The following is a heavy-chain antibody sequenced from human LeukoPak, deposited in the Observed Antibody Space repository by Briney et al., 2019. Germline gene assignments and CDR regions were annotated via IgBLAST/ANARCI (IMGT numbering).Heavy chain of an antibody. Sequence: GRSLRLSCAASGFTFSSYAMHWVRQAPGKGLEWVAVISYDGSNKYYADSVKGRFTISRDNSKNTLYLQMNSLRAEDTAVYYCARDWPTGDPDYWGQGTLVTVSS. CDR2: ISYDGSNK. D-gene: IGHD7-27*01. CDR1: GFTFSSYA. CDR3: ARDWPTGDPDY. V-gene: IGHV3-30-3*01. J-gene: IGHJ4*02.